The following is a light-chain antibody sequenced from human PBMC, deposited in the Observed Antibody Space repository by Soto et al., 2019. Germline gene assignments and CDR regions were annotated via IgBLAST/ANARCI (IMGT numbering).Light chain of an antibody. Sequence: DIVMTQSPATLSVSPGETAALSCRAGQSVGRNFAWYQQKPGQAPRLLIYGASTRATDIPARFSGSGSGTEFTLTISSLQSEDFAIYYCQQYNKWPYTFGQGTKLEIK. CDR1: QSVGRN. CDR3: QQYNKWPYT. J-gene: IGKJ2*01. CDR2: GAS. V-gene: IGKV3-15*01.